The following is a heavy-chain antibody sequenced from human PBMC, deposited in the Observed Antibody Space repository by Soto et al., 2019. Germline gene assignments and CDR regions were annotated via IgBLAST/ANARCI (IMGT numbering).Heavy chain of an antibody. CDR2: IIPIFGTA. D-gene: IGHD3-22*01. Sequence: QVQLVQSGAEVKKPGSSVKVSCKASGGTFSSYAISWVRQAPGQGLEWMGGIIPIFGTANYAQKFQGRVTITADESTSTAYMELSSLRSEDMGVYYCAGGNTYYYDSSGHYVFDYWGQGTLVTGSS. CDR3: AGGNTYYYDSSGHYVFDY. V-gene: IGHV1-69*01. CDR1: GGTFSSYA. J-gene: IGHJ4*02.